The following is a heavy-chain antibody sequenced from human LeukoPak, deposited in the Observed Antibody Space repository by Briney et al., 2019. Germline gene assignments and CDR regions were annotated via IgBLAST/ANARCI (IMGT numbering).Heavy chain of an antibody. CDR2: IYTSGST. J-gene: IGHJ3*02. D-gene: IGHD6-6*01. CDR1: GGSISSYC. Sequence: SETLSLTCTVSGGSISSYCWSWIRQPPGKGLEWIGYIYTSGSTNYNPSLKSRVTISVDTSKNQFSLKLSSVTAADTAVYYCARHVGSSGWIDAFDIWGQGTMVTVSS. V-gene: IGHV4-4*09. CDR3: ARHVGSSGWIDAFDI.